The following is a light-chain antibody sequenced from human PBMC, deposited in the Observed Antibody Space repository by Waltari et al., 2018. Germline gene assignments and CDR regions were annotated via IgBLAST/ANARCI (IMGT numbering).Light chain of an antibody. J-gene: IGLJ3*02. V-gene: IGLV3-19*01. CDR1: SLRTSY. Sequence: SSELTQDPAVSVPLGQTVRFTCQGDSLRTSYASWYQLKPGQAPVLVIYCKDKRPSGIPDRISGYSSGTTSSLTITGAQAEDEADYYCSSRNGRANQVVFAGGTKVTVL. CDR2: CKD. CDR3: SSRNGRANQVV.